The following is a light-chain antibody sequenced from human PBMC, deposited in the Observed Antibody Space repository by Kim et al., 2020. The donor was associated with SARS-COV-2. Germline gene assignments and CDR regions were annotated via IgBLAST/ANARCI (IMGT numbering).Light chain of an antibody. CDR1: QGITNH. CDR3: QKYGSPPLT. Sequence: DIQMTQSPSSLSASVGDRVTITCRASQGITNHLAWYQHKPGKVPSLLVSAASTLQSGVPARFSGSGFGTDFTLTITSLQPEDVATYYCQKYGSPPLTFGGGTKLEIK. V-gene: IGKV1-27*01. J-gene: IGKJ4*01. CDR2: AAS.